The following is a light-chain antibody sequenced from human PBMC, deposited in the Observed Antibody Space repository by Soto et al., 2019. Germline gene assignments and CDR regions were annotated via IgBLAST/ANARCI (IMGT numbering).Light chain of an antibody. V-gene: IGKV3-20*01. CDR1: QSIGNY. CDR3: QQYGSSPT. Sequence: EIVMTQSPATLSVSPGERATLSCRASQSIGNYLAWYQQKPGQAPRLLIYGASSRATGIPDRFRGSGSGTDFTLTISRLEPEDFAVYSCQQYGSSPTFGQGTKVDIK. J-gene: IGKJ1*01. CDR2: GAS.